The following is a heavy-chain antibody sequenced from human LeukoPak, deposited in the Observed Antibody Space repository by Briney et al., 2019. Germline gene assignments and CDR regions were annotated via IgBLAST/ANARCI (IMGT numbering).Heavy chain of an antibody. CDR1: GGSMSSSSFY. Sequence: PSETLSLTCTVSGGSMSSSSFYWDWIRQPPGKGLEWIGSIYYSGSTYYNPSLKSRFTISVDSSKNQFYLRLSSVTAADTAVYYCARHSSYYYESSGYKNWGQGTLVTVSS. V-gene: IGHV4-39*01. D-gene: IGHD3-22*01. J-gene: IGHJ4*02. CDR3: ARHSSYYYESSGYKN. CDR2: IYYSGST.